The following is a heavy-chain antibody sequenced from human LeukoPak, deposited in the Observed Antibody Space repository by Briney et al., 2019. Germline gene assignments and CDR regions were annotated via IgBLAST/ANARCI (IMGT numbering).Heavy chain of an antibody. CDR3: TKVDGYNSGWYDS. J-gene: IGHJ5*01. Sequence: GGSLRLSCAASGFTFSDYYMSWIRQAPGKGLEWVSGISWNSGNIDYAGSVKGRFTISRDNAKNSLYLQMNRLRAEDTALYYCTKVDGYNSGWYDSWGQGTLVSVSS. CDR1: GFTFSDYY. V-gene: IGHV3-9*01. D-gene: IGHD6-19*01. CDR2: ISWNSGNI.